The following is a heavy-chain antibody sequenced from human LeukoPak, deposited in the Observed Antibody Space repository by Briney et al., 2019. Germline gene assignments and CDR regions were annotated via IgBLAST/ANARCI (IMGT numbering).Heavy chain of an antibody. J-gene: IGHJ4*02. CDR3: ARQWLVNG. D-gene: IGHD6-19*01. V-gene: IGHV3-23*01. Sequence: GGSLRLSCAASGFTFNNYAMNWVRQAPGKGLEWVSGISESGGTTDCADSVKGRFTISRDNSKNTLYLQMNSLRAEDTAVYYCARQWLVNGWGQGTLVTVSS. CDR1: GFTFNNYA. CDR2: ISESGGTT.